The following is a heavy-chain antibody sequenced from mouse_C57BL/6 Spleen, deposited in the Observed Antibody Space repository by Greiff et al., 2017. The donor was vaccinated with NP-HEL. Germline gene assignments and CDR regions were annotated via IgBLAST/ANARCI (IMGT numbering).Heavy chain of an antibody. V-gene: IGHV1-81*01. D-gene: IGHD1-1*01. CDR2: IYPRSGNT. CDR1: GYTFTSYG. J-gene: IGHJ4*01. Sequence: QVQLQQSGAELARPGASVKLSCKASGYTFTSYGISWVKQRTGQGLEWIGEIYPRSGNTYYNEKFKGKATLTADKSSSTAYMELRSLTSEDSAVYFCADSSFYAMDYWGQGTSVTVSS. CDR3: ADSSFYAMDY.